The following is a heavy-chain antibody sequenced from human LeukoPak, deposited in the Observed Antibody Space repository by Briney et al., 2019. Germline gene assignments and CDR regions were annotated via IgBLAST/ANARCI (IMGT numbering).Heavy chain of an antibody. J-gene: IGHJ4*02. CDR1: GYTFTGHY. CDR3: AKSFLPSGLVRYLGSFDY. CDR2: INPNSGAT. V-gene: IGHV1-2*02. Sequence: ASVKVSCKASGYTFTGHYLHWVRQAPGQGLEWMGWINPNSGATNYAQKFQDRVTMTRDTSISTAYMELSRLRSDDTAVYYCAKSFLPSGLVRYLGSFDYWGQGTLVTVSS. D-gene: IGHD6-19*01.